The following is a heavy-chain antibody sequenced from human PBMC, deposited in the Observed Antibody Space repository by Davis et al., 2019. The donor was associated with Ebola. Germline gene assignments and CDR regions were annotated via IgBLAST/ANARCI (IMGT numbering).Heavy chain of an antibody. CDR2: INPSGGST. Sequence: GGSLRLSCAASGYTFTSYYMHWVRQAPGQGLEWMGIINPSGGSTSYAQKFQGRVTMTTDTSTSTAYMELRSLRSDDTAVYYCAKTMVQGVIANIYGMDVWGQGTTVTVSS. D-gene: IGHD3-10*01. J-gene: IGHJ6*02. V-gene: IGHV1-46*01. CDR3: AKTMVQGVIANIYGMDV. CDR1: GYTFTSYY.